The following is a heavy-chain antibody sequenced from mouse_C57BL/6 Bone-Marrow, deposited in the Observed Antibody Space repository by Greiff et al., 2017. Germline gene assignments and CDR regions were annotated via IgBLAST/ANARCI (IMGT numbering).Heavy chain of an antibody. J-gene: IGHJ2*01. CDR3: ARRDYSYYGSSYDY. CDR1: GYTFTSYW. D-gene: IGHD1-1*01. CDR2: IYPGSGST. Sequence: QVQLQQPGAELVKPGASVKMSCKASGYTFTSYWITWVKQRPGQGLEWIGDIYPGSGSTNYNEKFKSKATLTVDTSSSTAYMQLSSLTSEDSAVDYGARRDYSYYGSSYDYWGQGTTLTVAS. V-gene: IGHV1-55*01.